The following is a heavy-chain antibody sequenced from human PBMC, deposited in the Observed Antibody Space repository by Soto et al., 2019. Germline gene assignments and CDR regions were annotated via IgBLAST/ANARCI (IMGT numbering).Heavy chain of an antibody. CDR3: AKDRYCSGGSCYSEWAVDI. CDR1: GFTFSNYA. V-gene: IGHV3-23*01. Sequence: EVQLLESGGGLVQPVGSLRLSCAASGFTFSNYAMSWVRQAPGKGLEWVSAISGSGGSTYYADSVKGRFTISRDNSKNTLFLQVNILRAEDTAVYYCAKDRYCSGGSCYSEWAVDIWGQGTMVTVSS. J-gene: IGHJ3*02. D-gene: IGHD2-15*01. CDR2: ISGSGGST.